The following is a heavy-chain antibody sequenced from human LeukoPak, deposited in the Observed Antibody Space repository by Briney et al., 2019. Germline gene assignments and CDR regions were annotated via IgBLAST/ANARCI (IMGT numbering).Heavy chain of an antibody. CDR1: GFTFSSYP. D-gene: IGHD5-24*01. V-gene: IGHV3-53*01. CDR2: IYSGGST. J-gene: IGHJ4*02. Sequence: GGSLRLSCAASGFTFSSYPMSWVRQTPGKGLEWVSVIYSGGSTYYADSVKGRFTISRDNSKNTLYLQMNSLRAEDTAVYYCARERRDGYNQLDYWGRGTLVTVSS. CDR3: ARERRDGYNQLDY.